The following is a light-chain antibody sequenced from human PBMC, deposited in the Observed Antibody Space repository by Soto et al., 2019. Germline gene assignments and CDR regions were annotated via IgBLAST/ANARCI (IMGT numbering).Light chain of an antibody. V-gene: IGKV3D-20*02. Sequence: EIVLTQSPGTLSLSPGERATLSCRASQSVSSNYLAWYQQRPGQAPRLLIYGASSRATGIPDRFSGGGSGTDFTLTISSLEPEDFAVYYCQQRSDWPPITFGQGTRLEI. CDR1: QSVSSNY. J-gene: IGKJ5*01. CDR3: QQRSDWPPIT. CDR2: GAS.